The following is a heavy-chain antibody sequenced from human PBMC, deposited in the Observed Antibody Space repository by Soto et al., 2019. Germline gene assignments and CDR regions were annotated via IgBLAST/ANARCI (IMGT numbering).Heavy chain of an antibody. D-gene: IGHD3-10*01. CDR3: ARDEEGGSYCDLGH. CDR2: ILDDGNNK. V-gene: IGHV3-30-3*01. Sequence: QVQLVESGGGVVQPGRSLRLSCAASGFTFSNHIMHWVRQAPGKGLEWVAVILDDGNNKYYADSVKGRFTISRDNSKNTLYRQMNSLRTEDTAVYYCARDEEGGSYCDLGHWGQGTLVTVSS. CDR1: GFTFSNHI. J-gene: IGHJ4*02.